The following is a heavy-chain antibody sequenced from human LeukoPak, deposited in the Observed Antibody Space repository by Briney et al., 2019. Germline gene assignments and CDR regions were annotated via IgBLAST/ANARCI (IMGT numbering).Heavy chain of an antibody. J-gene: IGHJ3*02. CDR3: GKVWRGNYRDALDI. CDR2: ISGDGSGT. V-gene: IGHV3-23*01. Sequence: GGSPRLSCAASGFTFRSYAMNWGRQAPGKGLEWVSGISGDGSGTNYADSVKGRFTVSRDNSKNTLFLQMNSLRAEDTAVYYCGKVWRGNYRDALDIWGQGTMVTVSS. CDR1: GFTFRSYA. D-gene: IGHD3-3*01.